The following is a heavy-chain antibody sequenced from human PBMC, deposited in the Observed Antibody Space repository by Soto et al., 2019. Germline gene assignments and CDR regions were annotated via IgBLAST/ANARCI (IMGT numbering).Heavy chain of an antibody. V-gene: IGHV3-64D*06. CDR1: GFTFSSYA. Sequence: GGSLRLSCSASGFTFSSYAMHWVRQAPGKGLEYVSAISSNGGSTYYADSVKGRFTISRDNSENTLYLQMSSLRAEDTAVYYCVKDKDTAMEPHFDYWGQGTLVTVSS. CDR3: VKDKDTAMEPHFDY. D-gene: IGHD5-18*01. J-gene: IGHJ4*02. CDR2: ISSNGGST.